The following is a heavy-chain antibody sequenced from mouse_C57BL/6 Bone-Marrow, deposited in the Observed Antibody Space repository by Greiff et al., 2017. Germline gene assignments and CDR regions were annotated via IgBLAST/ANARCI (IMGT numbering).Heavy chain of an antibody. CDR2: IDPEDGDT. D-gene: IGHD1-1*01. CDR3: ARIPPYYYGSSYWYFDV. V-gene: IGHV14-2*01. J-gene: IGHJ1*03. CDR1: GFNIKDYY. Sequence: VQLKESGAELVKPGASVKLSCTASGFNIKDYYMHWVKQRTEQGLEWIGRIDPEDGDTKYAPKFQGKATITADTSSNTAYLQLSSLTSEDTAVYYCARIPPYYYGSSYWYFDVWGTGTTVTVSS.